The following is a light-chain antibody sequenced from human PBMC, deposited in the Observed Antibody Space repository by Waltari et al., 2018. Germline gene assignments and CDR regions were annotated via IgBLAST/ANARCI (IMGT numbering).Light chain of an antibody. CDR3: QLRINWPLT. CDR2: DAS. CDR1: QSVRSF. V-gene: IGKV3-11*01. J-gene: IGKJ4*02. Sequence: EIVLTQSPATLSLSPGERATLSCRASQSVRSFLAWYQQKPGQAPRLLFHDASNRATGIRVRFSGSGSGTEVTLTISSLEPEDFAVYYCQLRINWPLTFGGGTKVEIK.